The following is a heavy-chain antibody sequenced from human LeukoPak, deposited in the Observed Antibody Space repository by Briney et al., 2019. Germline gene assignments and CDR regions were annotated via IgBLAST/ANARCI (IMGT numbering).Heavy chain of an antibody. J-gene: IGHJ2*01. V-gene: IGHV4-39*01. CDR1: GGSISSSPYY. Sequence: SETLSLTCTVSGGSISSSPYYWGWIRQPPGKGLEWIGSIYYSGSTYYNPSLKSRVTISVDTSKNQFSLKLSSVTAADTAVYYCARYTITRSRYFDLWGRGTLVTVSS. D-gene: IGHD5-12*01. CDR2: IYYSGST. CDR3: ARYTITRSRYFDL.